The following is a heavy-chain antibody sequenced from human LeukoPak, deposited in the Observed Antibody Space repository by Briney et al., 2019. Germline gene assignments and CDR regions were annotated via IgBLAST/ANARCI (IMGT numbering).Heavy chain of an antibody. CDR2: ITSSSSYI. J-gene: IGHJ5*02. Sequence: GGSLRLSCAASGFTFSSYNMNWVRQAPGKGPEWVSSITSSSSYIYYADSVKGRFTISRDNAKNSLYLQMDSLRVEDTAVYYCARSPYYDSSGYYDSWSQGTLVTVSS. CDR3: ARSPYYDSSGYYDS. D-gene: IGHD3-22*01. V-gene: IGHV3-21*06. CDR1: GFTFSSYN.